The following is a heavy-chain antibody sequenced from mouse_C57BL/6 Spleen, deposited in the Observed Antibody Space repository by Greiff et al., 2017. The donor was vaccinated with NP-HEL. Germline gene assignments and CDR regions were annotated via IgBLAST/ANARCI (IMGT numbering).Heavy chain of an antibody. CDR3: ARGNYGYGFAY. V-gene: IGHV1-50*01. CDR1: GYTFTSYW. D-gene: IGHD2-2*01. CDR2: IDPSDSYT. J-gene: IGHJ3*01. Sequence: VQLQQPGAELVKPWASVKLSCTASGYTFTSYWLQWVKQRPGQGLEWIGEIDPSDSYTNYNQKFKGKTTLTVDTSTITAYMQLSRLTSEDSAVYDFARGNYGYGFAYWGQGTLVTVSA.